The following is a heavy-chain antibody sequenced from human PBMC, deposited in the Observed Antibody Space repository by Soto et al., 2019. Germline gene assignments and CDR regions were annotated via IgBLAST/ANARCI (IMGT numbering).Heavy chain of an antibody. J-gene: IGHJ4*02. Sequence: SETLSLTCTVSGGSISSYYWSWIRQPPGKGLEWIGYIYYSGSTNYNPSLKSRVTISVDTSKNQFSLKLSSVTAADTAVYYCARHHFSGYDLPFDYWGQGTLVTVSS. D-gene: IGHD5-12*01. CDR1: GGSISSYY. CDR3: ARHHFSGYDLPFDY. CDR2: IYYSGST. V-gene: IGHV4-59*08.